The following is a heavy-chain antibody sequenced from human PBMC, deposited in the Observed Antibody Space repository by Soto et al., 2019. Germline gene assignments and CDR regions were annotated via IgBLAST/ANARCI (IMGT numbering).Heavy chain of an antibody. CDR1: GFTFSDYY. D-gene: IGHD2-15*01. CDR3: ARDLGNLGWDNWFDP. V-gene: IGHV3-11*06. Sequence: QVQLVESGGGLVKPGGSLRLSCAASGFTFSDYYMSWIRQAPGKGLEWVSYISSSSSYTNYADSVKGRFTISRDNAKNSLYLQMNSLRAEDTAVYYCARDLGNLGWDNWFDPWGQGTLVTVSS. CDR2: ISSSSSYT. J-gene: IGHJ5*02.